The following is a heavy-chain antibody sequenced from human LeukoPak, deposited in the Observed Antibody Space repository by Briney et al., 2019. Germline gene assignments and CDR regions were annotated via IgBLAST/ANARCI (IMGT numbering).Heavy chain of an antibody. V-gene: IGHV1-2*02. J-gene: IGHJ6*02. D-gene: IGHD3-3*01. CDR2: INPNSGGT. Sequence: ASVKVPCKASGYTFTGYCMHWVRQAPGQGLEWMGWINPNSGGTNYAQKFQGRVTMTRDTSISTAYMELSRLRSDDTAVYYCAKAGGYDFWSGYLDVWGQGTTVTVSS. CDR3: AKAGGYDFWSGYLDV. CDR1: GYTFTGYC.